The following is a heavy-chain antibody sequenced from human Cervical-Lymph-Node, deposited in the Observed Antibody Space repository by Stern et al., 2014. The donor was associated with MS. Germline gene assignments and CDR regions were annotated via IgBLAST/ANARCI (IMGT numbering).Heavy chain of an antibody. D-gene: IGHD5-24*01. CDR3: AARQVRDSYNFRS. Sequence: QVQLVESGPGRVKPSETLSLTCTVSGGSISTYTYYWGWLRQPPGKGLEWIGNVFYRGVPYRNPSLNSRLTVSLDKSTNQSSLTVSSGTAADTAVYYCAARQVRDSYNFRSWGHGTLVAVSS. J-gene: IGHJ5*01. V-gene: IGHV4-39*01. CDR2: VFYRGVP. CDR1: GGSISTYTYY.